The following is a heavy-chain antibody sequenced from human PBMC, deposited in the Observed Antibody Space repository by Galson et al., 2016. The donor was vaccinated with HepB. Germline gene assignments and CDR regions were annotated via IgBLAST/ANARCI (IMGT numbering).Heavy chain of an antibody. CDR2: ISSSSSAI. J-gene: IGHJ6*02. CDR1: GFTFSSYS. D-gene: IGHD4-17*01. CDR3: ARDRVRFDDGDYGVNGMDV. V-gene: IGHV3-48*02. Sequence: SLRLSCAASGFTFSSYSMNWVRQAPGKGLEWFSYISSSSSAIQYADSVKGRFTIARDNAKNSLYLQMSSPRDEDTAVYYCARDRVRFDDGDYGVNGMDVWGQGTTVTVSS.